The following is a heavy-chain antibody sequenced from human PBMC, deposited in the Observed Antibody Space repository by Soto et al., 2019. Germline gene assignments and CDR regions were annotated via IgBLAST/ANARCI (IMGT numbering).Heavy chain of an antibody. CDR3: AEDPPPVPDPYYDILTALDY. CDR2: ISAYNGNT. J-gene: IGHJ4*02. V-gene: IGHV1-18*01. Sequence: QVQLVQSGAEVKKPGASVKVSCKASGYTFTSYGISWVRQAPGQGLEWMGWISAYNGNTNYAQKLQGRVTMTTDTATSTADLELRSLRADATAVYYCAEDPPPVPDPYYDILTALDYWGQGTLVTVSS. D-gene: IGHD3-9*01. CDR1: GYTFTSYG.